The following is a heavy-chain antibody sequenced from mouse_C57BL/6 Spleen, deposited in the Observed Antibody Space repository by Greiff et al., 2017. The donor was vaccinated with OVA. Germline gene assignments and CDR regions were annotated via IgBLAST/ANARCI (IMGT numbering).Heavy chain of an antibody. J-gene: IGHJ4*01. V-gene: IGHV1-18*01. Sequence: SGPELVKPGASVKIPCKASGYTFTDYNMDWVKQSHGKSLEWIGDINPNNGGTIYNQKFKGKATLTVDKSSSTAYMELRSLTSEDTAVYYCARNPITTVVARTGYYYAMDYWGQGTSVTVSS. CDR1: GYTFTDYN. CDR3: ARNPITTVVARTGYYYAMDY. CDR2: INPNNGGT. D-gene: IGHD1-1*01.